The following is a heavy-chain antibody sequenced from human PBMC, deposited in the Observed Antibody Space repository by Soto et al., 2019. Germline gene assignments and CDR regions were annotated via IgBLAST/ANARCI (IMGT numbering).Heavy chain of an antibody. CDR1: GFTFSNYR. CDR2: ISGTSAYI. D-gene: IGHD3-16*01. Sequence: GGSLRLSCAASGFTFSNYRMNWVRQAPGQGLEWVSSISGTSAYIYYADSVKGRFTISRDNAKNSLYLQMNRLRAEDTAVYYCARWAQDAFDIWGQGTMVTVSS. V-gene: IGHV3-21*01. J-gene: IGHJ3*02. CDR3: ARWAQDAFDI.